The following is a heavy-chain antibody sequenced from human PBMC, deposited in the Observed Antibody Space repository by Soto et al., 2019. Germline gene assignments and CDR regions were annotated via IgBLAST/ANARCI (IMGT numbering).Heavy chain of an antibody. CDR2: IYTSGST. V-gene: IGHV4-4*07. CDR3: ARVKIVGAELYAFDI. Sequence: QVQLQESGPGLVKPSETLSLTCTVSGGSISSYYWSWIRQPAGKGLEWIGRIYTSGSTNYNPSLKSRVTMSVETSKHQFSLKLSSVTAADTAVYYCARVKIVGAELYAFDIWGQGTMVTVSS. D-gene: IGHD1-26*01. J-gene: IGHJ3*02. CDR1: GGSISSYY.